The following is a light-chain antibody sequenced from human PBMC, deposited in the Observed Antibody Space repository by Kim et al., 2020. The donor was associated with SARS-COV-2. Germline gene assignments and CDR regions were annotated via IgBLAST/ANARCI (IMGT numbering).Light chain of an antibody. CDR3: QQYGSSPIYT. CDR1: QSVSSSY. J-gene: IGKJ2*01. Sequence: SPGERATLSCRASQSVSSSYLAWYQQKPGQAPRLLIYGASSRATGLPDRFSGSGSGTDFTLTISRLEPEDFAVYYCQQYGSSPIYTFGQGTKLEI. V-gene: IGKV3-20*01. CDR2: GAS.